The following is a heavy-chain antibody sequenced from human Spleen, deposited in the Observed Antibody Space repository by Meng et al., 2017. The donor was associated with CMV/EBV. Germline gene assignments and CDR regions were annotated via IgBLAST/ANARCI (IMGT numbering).Heavy chain of an antibody. CDR3: VRDRKEIPYLLKS. V-gene: IGHV4-31*03. CDR1: GGSVSTDDNY. D-gene: IGHD1-14*01. CDR2: IYHSGSS. Sequence: CPVSGGSVSTDDNYWGWIRQPPGKGLEWIGFIYHSGSSYYNPSLQSRLSISLDMSKNQFSLTLRSVTAADTAVYYCVRDRKEIPYLLKSWGQGALVTVSS. J-gene: IGHJ5*02.